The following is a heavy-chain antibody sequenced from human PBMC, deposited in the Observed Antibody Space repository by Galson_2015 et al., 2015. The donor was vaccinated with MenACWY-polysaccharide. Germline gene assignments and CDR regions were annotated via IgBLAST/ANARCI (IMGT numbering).Heavy chain of an antibody. Sequence: SLRLSCAASGFSFSANGMSWVRQAPGRGLEWVSGSGSGGGLYYADSVKGRFTVSRDNSKNTLYLQMNNLRAEDTAVYYCAKVGPRSSWTMGIDYWGPGTLVTVSS. CDR3: AKVGPRSSWTMGIDY. CDR2: SGSGGGL. V-gene: IGHV3-23*01. CDR1: GFSFSANG. D-gene: IGHD6-13*01. J-gene: IGHJ4*02.